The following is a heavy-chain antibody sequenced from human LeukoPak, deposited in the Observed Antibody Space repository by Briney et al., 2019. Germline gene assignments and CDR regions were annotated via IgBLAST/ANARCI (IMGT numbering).Heavy chain of an antibody. CDR3: ARGGIAVAGTLYY. D-gene: IGHD6-19*01. CDR1: GFTFSTYW. J-gene: IGHJ4*02. CDR2: IKEDGSEQ. Sequence: PGGSLRLSCAASGFTFSTYWMNWVRQAPGKGLEWVAHIKEDGSEQYYVDSVKGRFTVSRDNAKNSLYLQMDSLRAEDTAVYYCARGGIAVAGTLYYWGQGTLVTVSS. V-gene: IGHV3-7*04.